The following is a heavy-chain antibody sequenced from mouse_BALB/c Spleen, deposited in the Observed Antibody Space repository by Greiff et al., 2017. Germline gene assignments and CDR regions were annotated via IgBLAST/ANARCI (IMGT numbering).Heavy chain of an antibody. CDR3: AREGGNHPFAY. D-gene: IGHD1-1*02. J-gene: IGHJ3*01. CDR1: GYTFTDYY. CDR2: VNPNNGGT. Sequence: EVQLQQSGPELVKPGASVKISCKASGYTFTDYYMNWVKQSHGKSLEWIGLVNPNNGGTSYNQKFKGKATLTVDKSSSTAYMELLSLTSEDSAVYYCAREGGNHPFAYWGQGTLVTVAA. V-gene: IGHV1-26*01.